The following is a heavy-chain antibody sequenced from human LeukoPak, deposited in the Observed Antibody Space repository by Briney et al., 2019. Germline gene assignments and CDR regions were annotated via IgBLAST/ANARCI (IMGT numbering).Heavy chain of an antibody. CDR1: SGSISSSSYY. D-gene: IGHD6-19*01. V-gene: IGHV4-39*02. J-gene: IGHJ4*02. CDR2: IYYSGST. CDR3: ARDAVAGIDY. Sequence: SETLSLTCTVSSGSISSSSYYWGWIRQPPGKGLEWIGSIYYSGSTYYNPSLKSRVTISVDTSKNQFSLKLSSVTAADTAVYYCARDAVAGIDYWGQGTLVTVSS.